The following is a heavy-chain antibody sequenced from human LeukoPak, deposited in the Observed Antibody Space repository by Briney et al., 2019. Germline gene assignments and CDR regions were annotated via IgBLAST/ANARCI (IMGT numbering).Heavy chain of an antibody. CDR3: ARGQSSSSLIYYYYYMDV. Sequence: ASVTVSCKASGYTFTSYDINWVRQTPGQGLEWMGWMNPNSGNTVYAQKFQGRVTITRNTSISTAYMELSSLRSEDTAVYYCARGQSSSSLIYYYYYMDVWGKGTTVTVSS. J-gene: IGHJ6*03. D-gene: IGHD6-6*01. CDR1: GYTFTSYD. CDR2: MNPNSGNT. V-gene: IGHV1-8*03.